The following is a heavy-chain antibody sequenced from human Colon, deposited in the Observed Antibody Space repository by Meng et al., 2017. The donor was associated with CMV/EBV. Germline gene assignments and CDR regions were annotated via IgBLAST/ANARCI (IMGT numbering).Heavy chain of an antibody. V-gene: IGHV1-69*12. J-gene: IGHJ4*02. CDR1: KGTFTSYP. D-gene: IGHD2-21*02. Sequence: QVQLEQSGAEVKKPGSSVKVSCKASKGTFTSYPISWVRQGPGQGFEWVGGIITISGTTDYAQKFQGRVTITADESTSTAYMKLSNLRSEDTAIYYCARVICGGDCYLDYWGRGTLVTV. CDR3: ARVICGGDCYLDY. CDR2: IITISGTT.